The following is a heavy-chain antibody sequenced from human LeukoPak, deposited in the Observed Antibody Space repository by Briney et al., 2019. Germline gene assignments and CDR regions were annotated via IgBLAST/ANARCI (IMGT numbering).Heavy chain of an antibody. V-gene: IGHV1-8*01. CDR1: GYTFTSYD. D-gene: IGHD3-10*01. J-gene: IGHJ4*02. Sequence: ASVKVSCKASGYTFTSYDINWVRQATGQGLEWMGWMNPNSGNTGYAQKFQGRITMTWDTSISTAYMELSSLRSEDTAVYYCAREPRRFGDWGQGTLITVSS. CDR2: MNPNSGNT. CDR3: AREPRRFGD.